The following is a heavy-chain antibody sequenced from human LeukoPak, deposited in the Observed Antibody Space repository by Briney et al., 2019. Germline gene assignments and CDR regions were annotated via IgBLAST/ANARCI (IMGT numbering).Heavy chain of an antibody. CDR3: ARERIMITFGGVGIFDY. V-gene: IGHV4-30-4*01. CDR1: GGSISSGDYY. CDR2: IYYSGST. D-gene: IGHD3-16*01. J-gene: IGHJ4*02. Sequence: PSETLSLTCTVSGGSISSGDYYWRWLRQPPGKGLEWIGYIYYSGSTYYNPSLKSRVTISVDTSKNQFSLKLSSVTAADTAVYYCARERIMITFGGVGIFDYWGQGTLVTVSS.